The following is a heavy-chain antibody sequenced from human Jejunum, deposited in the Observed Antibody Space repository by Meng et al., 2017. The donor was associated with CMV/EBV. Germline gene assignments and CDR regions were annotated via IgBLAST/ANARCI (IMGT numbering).Heavy chain of an antibody. Sequence: TFNSYTISGVRQAPGQGLEWMGRFVPALGIANYAQKFQGRVTITADKSTSTAYMELSRLTSEDTAVYYCARGRYPDYYDSSGCLGYWGQGTLVTVSS. CDR2: FVPALGIA. J-gene: IGHJ4*02. D-gene: IGHD3-22*01. V-gene: IGHV1-69*02. CDR1: TFNSYT. CDR3: ARGRYPDYYDSSGCLGY.